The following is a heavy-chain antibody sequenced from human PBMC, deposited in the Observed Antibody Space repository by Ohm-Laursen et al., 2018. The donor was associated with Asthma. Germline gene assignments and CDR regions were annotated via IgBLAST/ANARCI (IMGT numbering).Heavy chain of an antibody. CDR2: MSSNGGA. CDR3: ARLDWAQSMFDA. V-gene: IGHV4-59*07. Sequence: SDTLSLTWPLSGASFSTYYWGWIRQPPGRELEWIAYMSSNGGANYSPSLRSRVTLSTDTSTNQVSLRLSSVTAADTAVYFCARLDWAQSMFDAWGQGSLVTVSS. J-gene: IGHJ5*02. D-gene: IGHD3-9*01. CDR1: GASFSTYY.